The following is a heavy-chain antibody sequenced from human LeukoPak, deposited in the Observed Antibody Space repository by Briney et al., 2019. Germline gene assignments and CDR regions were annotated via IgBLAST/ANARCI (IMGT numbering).Heavy chain of an antibody. J-gene: IGHJ4*02. D-gene: IGHD2-2*01. Sequence: GESLKISCKGSGYNFPSYWIAWVRQAPGQGLEWMGWINPNSGGTNYAQKFQGRVTMTRDTSISTAYMELSRLRSDDTAVYYCARVIVVVPAATTDYWGQGTLVTVSS. V-gene: IGHV1-2*02. CDR2: INPNSGGT. CDR1: GYNFPSYW. CDR3: ARVIVVVPAATTDY.